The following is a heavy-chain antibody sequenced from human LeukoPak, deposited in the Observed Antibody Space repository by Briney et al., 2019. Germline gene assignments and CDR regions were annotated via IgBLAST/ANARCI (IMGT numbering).Heavy chain of an antibody. CDR1: GCTFSSYA. Sequence: GGSLRLSCAASGCTFSSYAMTWVRQAPGKGLEWVSTISISGASTYYADSVKGRFTISRDNSNNTLYLQMNSLRAEDKAVYYCAKKTGGIYAFDIWGQGTVVTVSS. V-gene: IGHV3-23*01. D-gene: IGHD6-13*01. J-gene: IGHJ3*02. CDR3: AKKTGGIYAFDI. CDR2: ISISGAST.